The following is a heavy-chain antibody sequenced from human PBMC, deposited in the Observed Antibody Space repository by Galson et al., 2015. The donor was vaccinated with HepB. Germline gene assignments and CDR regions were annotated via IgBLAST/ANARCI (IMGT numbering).Heavy chain of an antibody. D-gene: IGHD6-19*01. Sequence: SVKVSCKASGYTFTSYGISWVRQAPGQGLEWMGWINPQSGGTKSAQKFQGRVTMTRDTSISTAYMEVRRLRSDDTAVYFCARDIRVRSSGWYSRWGYWGQGSLVTVSS. J-gene: IGHJ4*02. CDR1: GYTFTSYG. CDR2: INPQSGGT. V-gene: IGHV1-2*02. CDR3: ARDIRVRSSGWYSRWGY.